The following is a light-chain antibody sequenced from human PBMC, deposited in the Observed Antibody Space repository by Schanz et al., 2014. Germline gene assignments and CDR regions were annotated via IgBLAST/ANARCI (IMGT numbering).Light chain of an antibody. CDR2: EVT. V-gene: IGLV2-8*01. CDR3: SSYTSSFRV. J-gene: IGLJ1*01. CDR1: SSDVGGYNY. Sequence: QSALTQPPSASGSPGQSVTISCTGTSSDVGGYNYVSWNQQHPGKAPKLMIYEVTQRPSGVPDRFCGSESGNTASLTVSGLQAGDEAEYYCSSYTSSFRVFGTGTKVTVL.